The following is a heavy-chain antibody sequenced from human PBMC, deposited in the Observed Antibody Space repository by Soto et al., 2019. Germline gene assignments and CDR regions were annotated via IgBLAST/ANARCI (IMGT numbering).Heavy chain of an antibody. V-gene: IGHV1-18*01. CDR1: GYTFTNFV. Sequence: ASVKVSCKASGYTFTNFVISWVRQAPGQGLEWMGWISAYNGNTNYAQKFQGRVTMTTDTSTSTAYMEVRSLRFDDTAVYYCAKDWELTDAWGQGTLVTVSS. CDR2: ISAYNGNT. D-gene: IGHD1-26*01. J-gene: IGHJ5*02. CDR3: AKDWELTDA.